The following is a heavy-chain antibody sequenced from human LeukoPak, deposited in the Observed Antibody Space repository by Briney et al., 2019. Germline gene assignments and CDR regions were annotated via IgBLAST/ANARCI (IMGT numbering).Heavy chain of an antibody. D-gene: IGHD3-22*01. V-gene: IGHV3-30*02. J-gene: IGHJ4*02. CDR2: IRYDGSNK. CDR1: GFTFSSYG. Sequence: PGGSLRPSCAASGFTFSSYGMHWVRQAPGKGLEWVAFIRYDGSNKYYADSVKGRFTISRDNSKNTLYLQMNSLRAEDTAVYYCAKGRAPSYYYDSSGYEFDYWGQGTLVTVSS. CDR3: AKGRAPSYYYDSSGYEFDY.